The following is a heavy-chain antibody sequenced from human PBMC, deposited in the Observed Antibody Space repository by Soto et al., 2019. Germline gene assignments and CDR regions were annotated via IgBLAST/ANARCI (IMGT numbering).Heavy chain of an antibody. CDR1: GLTFSSYA. J-gene: IGHJ5*02. V-gene: IGHV3-23*01. CDR3: AKVSGVADPNWFDP. CDR2: ISGSGGST. Sequence: GGSLRLSCAASGLTFSSYAMSWVRQAPWKGLEWVSAISGSGGSTYYADSVKGRFTISRDNSKNTLYLQMNSLRAEDTAVYYCAKVSGVADPNWFDPWGQGTLVTVSS. D-gene: IGHD3-3*01.